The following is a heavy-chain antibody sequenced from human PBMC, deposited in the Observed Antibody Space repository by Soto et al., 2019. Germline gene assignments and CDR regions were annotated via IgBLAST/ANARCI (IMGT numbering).Heavy chain of an antibody. CDR3: AKDMGIAAAGIDY. CDR2: ISYDGSNK. V-gene: IGHV3-30*18. Sequence: QVQLVESGGGVVQPGRSLRLSCAASGFTFSSYGMHWVRQAPGKGLERVAVISYDGSNKYYAGCVKGRFTISRDNSKNTLYLQMNSLRAEDTAVYYCAKDMGIAAAGIDYWGQGTLVTVSS. CDR1: GFTFSSYG. J-gene: IGHJ4*02. D-gene: IGHD6-13*01.